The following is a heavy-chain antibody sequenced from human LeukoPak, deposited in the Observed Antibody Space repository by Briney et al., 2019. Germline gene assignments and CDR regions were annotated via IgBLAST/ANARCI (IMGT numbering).Heavy chain of an antibody. CDR3: AKDISAAAAGTGNYYYYMDV. J-gene: IGHJ6*03. CDR2: ISWNSGSI. D-gene: IGHD6-13*01. Sequence: PGGSLRLSCAASGFTFDDYAMYWVRQAPGKGLEWVSGISWNSGSIGYADSVKGRFTISRDNAKNSLYLQMNSLRAEDMALYYCAKDISAAAAGTGNYYYYMDVWGKGTTVTVSS. CDR1: GFTFDDYA. V-gene: IGHV3-9*03.